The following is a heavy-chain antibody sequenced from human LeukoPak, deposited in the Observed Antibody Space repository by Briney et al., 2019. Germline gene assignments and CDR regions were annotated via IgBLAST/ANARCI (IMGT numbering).Heavy chain of an antibody. CDR1: GFTFSSYS. J-gene: IGHJ4*02. V-gene: IGHV3-21*01. CDR2: ISSSSSYI. CDR3: ASSYSSDWYSRWIDY. Sequence: GGSLRLSCAASGFTFSSYSMNWVRQAPGKGLEWVSSISSSSSYIYYADSVKGRFTISRDNAKNSLSLQMNSLRAEDTAVYYCASSYSSDWYSRWIDYWGQGTLVTVSS. D-gene: IGHD6-19*01.